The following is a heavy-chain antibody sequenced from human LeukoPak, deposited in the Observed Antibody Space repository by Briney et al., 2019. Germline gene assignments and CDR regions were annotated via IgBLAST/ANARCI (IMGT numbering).Heavy chain of an antibody. CDR2: ISGSGVNS. CDR1: GFTFGSYA. J-gene: IGHJ4*02. V-gene: IGHV3-23*01. CDR3: AKGSKRITMIVVVTPFDY. D-gene: IGHD3-22*01. Sequence: GGSLRLSCAAYGFTFGSYAVSWVRQAPGKGLEWGSAISGSGVNSYYADSVKGRFTISRDNSKNTLFLQVNSLRAEDTALYYCAKGSKRITMIVVVTPFDYWGQGTLVTVSS.